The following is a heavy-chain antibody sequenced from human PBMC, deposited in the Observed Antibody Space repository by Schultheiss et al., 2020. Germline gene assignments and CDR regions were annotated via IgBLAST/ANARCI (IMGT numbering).Heavy chain of an antibody. D-gene: IGHD3-10*01. V-gene: IGHV4-59*01. J-gene: IGHJ5*02. CDR2: IYYSGST. Sequence: SATLSLTCTVSGGSISSYYWSWIRQPPGKGLEWIGYIYYSGSTNYNPSLKSRVTISVDTSKNQFSLKLSSVTAADTAVYYCAKYYSSNWFDPWGQGTLVTVSS. CDR3: AKYYSSNWFDP. CDR1: GGSISSYY.